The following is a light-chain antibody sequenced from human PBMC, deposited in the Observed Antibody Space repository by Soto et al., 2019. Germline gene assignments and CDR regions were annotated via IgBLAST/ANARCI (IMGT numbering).Light chain of an antibody. CDR1: QSVSSSY. CDR2: GAS. Sequence: EIVLTQSPGTLSLSPGERATLSCRDSQSVSSSYLAWYQQKPGQAPRLLIYGASSRSTGIPDRFSGSGSGTDFTLTISRLEPEDFAVYYCEQYGSSPFDFGPRTKVDIK. J-gene: IGKJ3*01. CDR3: EQYGSSPFD. V-gene: IGKV3-20*01.